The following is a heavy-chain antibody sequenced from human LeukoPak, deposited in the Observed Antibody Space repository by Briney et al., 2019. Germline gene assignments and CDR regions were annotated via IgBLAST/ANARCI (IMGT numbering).Heavy chain of an antibody. J-gene: IGHJ4*02. CDR2: ISSSSSTI. Sequence: GGSLRLSCAASGFTFSSYSMNWVRQAPGKGLEWVSYISSSSSTIYYADSVKGRFTISRDNAKNSLYLQMNSLRAEDTAVYYCARGRYSSGCLLDYWGQGTLVTVSS. CDR1: GFTFSSYS. D-gene: IGHD6-19*01. V-gene: IGHV3-48*01. CDR3: ARGRYSSGCLLDY.